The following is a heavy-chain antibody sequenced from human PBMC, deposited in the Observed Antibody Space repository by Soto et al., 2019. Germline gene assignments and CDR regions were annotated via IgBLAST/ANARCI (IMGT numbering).Heavy chain of an antibody. CDR2: IYYSGST. Sequence: SETLSLTCTVSCGSISSGGYYWSWIRQHPGKGLEWIGYIYYSGSTYYNPSLKSRVTISVDTSKNQFSLKLSSVTAADTAVYYCAREEIYYGSGSYPENWGQGTLVTVSS. CDR3: AREEIYYGSGSYPEN. CDR1: CGSISSGGYY. J-gene: IGHJ4*02. D-gene: IGHD3-10*01. V-gene: IGHV4-31*03.